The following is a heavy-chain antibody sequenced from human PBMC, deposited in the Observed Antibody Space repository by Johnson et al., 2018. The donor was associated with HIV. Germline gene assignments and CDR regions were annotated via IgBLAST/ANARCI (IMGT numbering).Heavy chain of an antibody. D-gene: IGHD5-24*01. CDR3: AKDHPQMATIVGAFDI. V-gene: IGHV3-33*06. J-gene: IGHJ3*02. CDR2: IWYDGSNK. Sequence: QMLLVESGGGVVQPGRSLRLSCAASGFTFSSYGMHWVRQAPGKGLEWVAVIWYDGSNKYYADSVKGRFTISRDNSKNTLYLQMNSLRAEDTAVYYCAKDHPQMATIVGAFDIWGQGTMVTVSS. CDR1: GFTFSSYG.